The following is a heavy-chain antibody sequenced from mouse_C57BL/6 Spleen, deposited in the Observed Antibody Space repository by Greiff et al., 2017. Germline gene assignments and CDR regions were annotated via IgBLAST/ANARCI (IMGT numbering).Heavy chain of an antibody. CDR3: ERGGLGHYAMDY. Sequence: VQLQQPGAELVMPGASVKLSCKASGYTFTSYWMHWVKQRPGQGLEWIGEIDPSDSYTNYNQKFKGKSTLTVDKSSSTAYMQLSSLTSEDSAVYYCERGGLGHYAMDYWGQGTSVTVSS. CDR2: IDPSDSYT. V-gene: IGHV1-69*01. J-gene: IGHJ4*01. D-gene: IGHD4-1*01. CDR1: GYTFTSYW.